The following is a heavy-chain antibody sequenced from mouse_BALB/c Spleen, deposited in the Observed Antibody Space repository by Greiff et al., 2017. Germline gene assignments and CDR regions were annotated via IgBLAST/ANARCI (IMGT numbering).Heavy chain of an antibody. V-gene: IGHV14-1*02. J-gene: IGHJ4*01. D-gene: IGHD2-4*01. CDR2: IDPENGNT. Sequence: VQLQQSGAELVRPGALVKLSCKASGFNIKDYYMHWVKQRPEQGLEWIGWIDPENGNTIYDPKFQGKASITADTSSNTAYLQLSSLTSEDTAVYYCASATMIKGAMDYWGQGTSVTVSS. CDR1: GFNIKDYY. CDR3: ASATMIKGAMDY.